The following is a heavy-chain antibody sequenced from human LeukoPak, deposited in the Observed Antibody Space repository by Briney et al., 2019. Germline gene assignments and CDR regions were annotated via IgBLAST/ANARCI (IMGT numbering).Heavy chain of an antibody. CDR3: ARAGPDWRIDY. V-gene: IGHV3-74*01. J-gene: IGHJ4*02. CDR1: GFTFSTYW. CDR2: ITGDGSYT. D-gene: IGHD3-9*01. Sequence: GGSLRLSCAASGFTFSTYWMHWVRQAPGKGLVWVSLITGDGSYTNYADSVKGRFTIPRDNAKNTLYVQINSLRAEDTAIYYCARAGPDWRIDYWGQGSLVTVSS.